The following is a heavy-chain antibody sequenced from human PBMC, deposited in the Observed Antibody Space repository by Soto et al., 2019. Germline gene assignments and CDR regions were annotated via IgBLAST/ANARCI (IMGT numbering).Heavy chain of an antibody. CDR2: FHYSGST. Sequence: QVQLQESGPGLVKPSETLSLTCTVSGDSISSSFWSWIRQPPGKGLEWIGYFHYSGSTNYNPSLKSRVTISVDTTKNQFSLKLTSVTAADTAVYYCARVQEAGTFIYFCGMAVWGQGTTVTVSS. J-gene: IGHJ6*02. CDR1: GDSISSSF. V-gene: IGHV4-59*01. D-gene: IGHD6-19*01. CDR3: ARVQEAGTFIYFCGMAV.